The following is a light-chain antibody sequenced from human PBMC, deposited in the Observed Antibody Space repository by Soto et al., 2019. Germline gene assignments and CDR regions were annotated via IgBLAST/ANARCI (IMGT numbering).Light chain of an antibody. Sequence: QSALTQPASVSGSPVQSITISCTGTSSDVGGYNYVSWYQQHPGKAPKLMIYDVSNRPSGVSSRFSGSKSGNTASLTISGLQAEDEANYYCSSYTTSVTLVLFGGGTKLTVL. V-gene: IGLV2-14*03. CDR2: DVS. CDR3: SSYTTSVTLVL. CDR1: SSDVGGYNY. J-gene: IGLJ2*01.